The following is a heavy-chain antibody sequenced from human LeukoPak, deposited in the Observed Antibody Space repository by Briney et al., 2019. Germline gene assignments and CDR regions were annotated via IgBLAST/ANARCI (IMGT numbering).Heavy chain of an antibody. CDR2: IIPIFGTA. V-gene: IGHV1-69*13. CDR1: GGTFSSYA. D-gene: IGHD2-8*01. CDR3: ARDPNAGGDY. Sequence: SVKVSCKASGGTFSSYAISWVRQAPGQGLEWMGGIIPIFGTANYAQKFQGRVTITADGSTSTAYMELSSLRSEDTAVYCCARDPNAGGDYWGQGTLVTVSS. J-gene: IGHJ4*02.